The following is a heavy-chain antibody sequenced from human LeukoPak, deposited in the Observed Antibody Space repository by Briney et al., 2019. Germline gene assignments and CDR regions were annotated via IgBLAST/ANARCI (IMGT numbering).Heavy chain of an antibody. CDR2: INHSGST. D-gene: IGHD3-16*02. CDR3: ARVKSWRRHYYYYYGMDV. CDR1: GGSFSGYY. Sequence: PSETLSLTCAVYGGSFSGYYWSWIRQPPGKGLEWIGEINHSGSTNYNPSLKSRVTISVDTSKNQFSLKLSSVTAADTAVYYCARVKSWRRHYYYYYGMDVWGQGTTVTVSS. J-gene: IGHJ6*02. V-gene: IGHV4-34*01.